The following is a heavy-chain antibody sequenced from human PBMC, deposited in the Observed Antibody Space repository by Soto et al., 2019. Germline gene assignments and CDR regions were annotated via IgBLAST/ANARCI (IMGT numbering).Heavy chain of an antibody. Sequence: SETLSLTCTVSGDSISGYYWSWIRQPPGKGLEWIGYIYESGSINYNPSLKSRVAMSIDTSKNQFSLKLSSVTAADTAVYYCARSGRSGYYYYDGMDVWGQGTTVTVSS. CDR1: GDSISGYY. V-gene: IGHV4-59*01. J-gene: IGHJ6*02. D-gene: IGHD3-22*01. CDR3: ARSGRSGYYYYDGMDV. CDR2: IYESGSI.